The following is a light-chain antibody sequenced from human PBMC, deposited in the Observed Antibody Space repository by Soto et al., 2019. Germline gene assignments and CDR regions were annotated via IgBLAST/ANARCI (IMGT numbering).Light chain of an antibody. CDR1: QSINIY. CDR2: AAS. J-gene: IGKJ4*01. CDR3: QQSYGTPLT. Sequence: DIQMTQFPSSLSASVGDTITITCRASQSINIYLNWYQHKPGKAPSLLIYAASSLQNVVPSRFSGSGSGTDFTLTISSLQREDFATYYCQQSYGTPLTFGGGTKVEIK. V-gene: IGKV1-39*01.